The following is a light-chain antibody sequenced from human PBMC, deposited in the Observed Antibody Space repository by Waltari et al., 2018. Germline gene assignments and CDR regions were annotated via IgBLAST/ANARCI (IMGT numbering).Light chain of an antibody. J-gene: IGKJ1*01. CDR2: DGS. Sequence: LPQSPAILPASPGDRVTLSCRASRRVGNNLAWYQDKTGQPPRLLIYDGSLRANGIPARFTGSGSGTDFSLPISSLLSEDFAVYFCQQYDNGPPWTFGQGTKVEFK. CDR1: RRVGNN. V-gene: IGKV3-15*01. CDR3: QQYDNGPPWT.